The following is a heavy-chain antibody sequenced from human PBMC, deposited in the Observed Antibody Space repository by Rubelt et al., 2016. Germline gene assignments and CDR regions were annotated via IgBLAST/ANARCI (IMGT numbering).Heavy chain of an antibody. D-gene: IGHD6-19*01. Sequence: QVQLVQSGAEVKKPGASVKVSCKASGYTFTGYYMHWVRQAPGQGLEWMGWINPNSGGTNYAKKFQGRVTMTRDTSISTASMELSRLRSDDTAVYYGARDLYKGPRWLVAYWGQGTLVTVSS. CDR1: GYTFTGYY. CDR3: ARDLYKGPRWLVAY. J-gene: IGHJ4*02. V-gene: IGHV1-2*02. CDR2: INPNSGGT.